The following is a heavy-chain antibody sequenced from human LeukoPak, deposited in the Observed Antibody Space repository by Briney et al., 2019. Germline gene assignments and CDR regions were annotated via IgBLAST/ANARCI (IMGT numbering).Heavy chain of an antibody. CDR1: GFTFSSYW. J-gene: IGHJ1*01. Sequence: GGSLRLSCAASGFTFSSYWMSWVRQAPGKGLEWVSVIYSGESTYYAESVKGRFTIYRDNSKNTLYLQMNSLRPEDTAVYYCAREGYFYDTSGSVQHWGQGTLVTVSS. V-gene: IGHV3-66*02. CDR2: IYSGEST. CDR3: AREGYFYDTSGSVQH. D-gene: IGHD3-22*01.